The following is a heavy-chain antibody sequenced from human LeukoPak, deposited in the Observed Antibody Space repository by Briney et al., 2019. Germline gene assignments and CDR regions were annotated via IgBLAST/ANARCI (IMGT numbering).Heavy chain of an antibody. CDR1: GGSISSGGYS. CDR3: ARESIFSYYDFWSGRANFDY. CDR2: INHSGST. D-gene: IGHD3-3*01. V-gene: IGHV4-34*01. Sequence: SETLSLTCAVSGGSISSGGYSWSWIRQPPGKGLEWIGEINHSGSTNYNPSLKSRVTISVDTSKNQFSLKLSSVTAADTAVYYCARESIFSYYDFWSGRANFDYWGQGTLVTVSS. J-gene: IGHJ4*02.